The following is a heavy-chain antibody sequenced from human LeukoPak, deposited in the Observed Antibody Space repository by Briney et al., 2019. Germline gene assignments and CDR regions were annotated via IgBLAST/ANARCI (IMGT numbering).Heavy chain of an antibody. CDR2: IKQDGSEK. V-gene: IGHV3-7*01. Sequence: GGSLRLSCAASEFTFPMYWMSWVRQAPGKGLEWVADIKQDGSEKYYVDSVKGRFTISRQNAKNSLFLQMNSLRAEDTAVYYCARDPSSGWYLKGWFDPWGQGTLVTVSS. CDR3: ARDPSSGWYLKGWFDP. CDR1: EFTFPMYW. J-gene: IGHJ5*02. D-gene: IGHD6-19*01.